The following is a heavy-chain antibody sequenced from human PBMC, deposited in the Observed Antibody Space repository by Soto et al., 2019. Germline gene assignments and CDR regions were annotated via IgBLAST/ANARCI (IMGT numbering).Heavy chain of an antibody. Sequence: PGGSLRRSCAPSGFTFTDFYVTWIRQAPGKGLEWLSFISTHDITYYADSVKGRFTISRDNAKKSGYLQMNSLRADDTAVYYCARFASGYYKPFDYWGQGPLVTVSS. CDR2: ISTHDIT. J-gene: IGHJ4*02. CDR1: GFTFTDFY. D-gene: IGHD3-10*01. V-gene: IGHV3-11*01. CDR3: ARFASGYYKPFDY.